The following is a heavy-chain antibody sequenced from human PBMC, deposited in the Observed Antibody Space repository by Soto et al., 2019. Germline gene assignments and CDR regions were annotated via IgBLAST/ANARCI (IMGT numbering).Heavy chain of an antibody. CDR2: ISDSGGLT. CDR3: ARRAFGSSRAFDI. J-gene: IGHJ3*02. CDR1: GVAFSSYP. Sequence: PGGSMRLSCAASGVAFSSYPLSWVRQAPEKGLEWVSGISDSGGLTYNADSVKGRFTISRDNSKNTLYLQMNSLRAEDTAVYYCARRAFGSSRAFDIWGQATVVTGSS. D-gene: IGHD6-6*01. V-gene: IGHV3-23*01.